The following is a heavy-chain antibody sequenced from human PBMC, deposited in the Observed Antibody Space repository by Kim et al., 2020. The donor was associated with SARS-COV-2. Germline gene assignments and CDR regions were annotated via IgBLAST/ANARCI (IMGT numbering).Heavy chain of an antibody. J-gene: IGHJ6*02. D-gene: IGHD3-3*01. V-gene: IGHV4-59*13. CDR2: IYYSGST. Sequence: SETLSLTCTVSGGSISSYYWSWIRQPPGKGLEWIGYIYYSGSTNYNPSLKSRVTISVDTSKNQFSLKLSSVTAADTAVYYCARVPYDFWSGGHYYGMDVWGQGTTVTVSS. CDR1: GGSISSYY. CDR3: ARVPYDFWSGGHYYGMDV.